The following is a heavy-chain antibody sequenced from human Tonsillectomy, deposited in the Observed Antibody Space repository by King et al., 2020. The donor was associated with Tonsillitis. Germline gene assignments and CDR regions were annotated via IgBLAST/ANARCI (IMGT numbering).Heavy chain of an antibody. D-gene: IGHD4-11*01. CDR3: ARGDDYIPLDY. CDR2: IWYDGSNK. Sequence: VQLVESGGGAVQPGRSLRLSCAASGFTFSKWGMHWVRQAPGKGLEWVVVIWYDGSNKYYADSVKGRFTISRDNSKNTLYLQLNSLRAEDTAVYYCARGDDYIPLDYWGQGTLVAVSS. V-gene: IGHV3-33*01. CDR1: GFTFSKWG. J-gene: IGHJ4*02.